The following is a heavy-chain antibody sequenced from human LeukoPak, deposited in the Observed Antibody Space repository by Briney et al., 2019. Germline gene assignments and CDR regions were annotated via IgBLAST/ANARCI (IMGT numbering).Heavy chain of an antibody. CDR3: AREGYCSGGSCSLYAFDI. D-gene: IGHD2-15*01. V-gene: IGHV4-34*01. J-gene: IGHJ3*02. CDR2: INHSGST. Sequence: KPSETLSLTCAVYGGSFSGYYWSWIRQPPGKGLEWIGEINHSGSTNYNPSLKSRVTISVDTSKNQFSLKLSSVTAADTAVYYCAREGYCSGGSCSLYAFDIWGQGTMVTVSS. CDR1: GGSFSGYY.